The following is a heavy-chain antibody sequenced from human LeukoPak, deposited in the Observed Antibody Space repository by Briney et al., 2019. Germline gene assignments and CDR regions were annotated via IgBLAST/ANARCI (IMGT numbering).Heavy chain of an antibody. CDR3: AKDLTVLRYFDWSLDDAFDI. CDR2: ISGSGGST. D-gene: IGHD3-9*01. J-gene: IGHJ3*02. CDR1: GGSISSYY. V-gene: IGHV3-23*01. Sequence: PSETLSLTCTVSGGSISSYYWSWIRQPPGKGLEWVSAISGSGGSTYCADSVKGRFTISRDNSKNTLYLQMNSLRAEDTAVYYCAKDLTVLRYFDWSLDDAFDIWGQGTMVTVSS.